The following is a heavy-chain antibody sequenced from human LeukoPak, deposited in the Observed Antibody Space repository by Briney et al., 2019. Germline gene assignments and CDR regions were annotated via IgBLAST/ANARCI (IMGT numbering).Heavy chain of an antibody. CDR3: ARNPASDSSGYYYVGTDAFDI. CDR2: INHSGST. V-gene: IGHV4-34*01. D-gene: IGHD3-22*01. Sequence: PSETLSLTCAVSGGSFSGCYWSWIRQPPGKGLEWIGEINHSGSTNYNPSLKSRVTISVDTSKNQFSLKLSSVTAADTAVYYCARNPASDSSGYYYVGTDAFDIWGQGTMVTVSS. J-gene: IGHJ3*02. CDR1: GGSFSGCY.